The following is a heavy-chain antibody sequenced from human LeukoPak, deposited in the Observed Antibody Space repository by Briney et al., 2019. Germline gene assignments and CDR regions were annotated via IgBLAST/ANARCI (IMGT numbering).Heavy chain of an antibody. D-gene: IGHD6-13*01. CDR3: ARDQSVRLLQTSSTYFKHVFAI. V-gene: IGHV1-18*01. Sequence: AAVKVSFKTSGYTFTNYGISWVRQAPGLGLEWMGWISAYNGNTNYAQKVQGRVTMTTDTSTSTAYMELRSLSFDDTDVYYCARDQSVRLLQTSSTYFKHVFAIWGQGSMVTVSS. CDR1: GYTFTNYG. J-gene: IGHJ3*02. CDR2: ISAYNGNT.